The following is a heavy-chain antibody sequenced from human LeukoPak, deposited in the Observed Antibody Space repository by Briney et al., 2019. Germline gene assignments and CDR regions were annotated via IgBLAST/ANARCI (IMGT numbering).Heavy chain of an antibody. V-gene: IGHV3-23*01. Sequence: GGSLRLSCAVSGITLSNYGMSWVRQAPGKGLEWVAGISDSGGSTNYADSVKGRFTISRDNPKNTLYLKMNSLRAEDTAVYFCAKRGVVIRVILVGFHKEAYYFDSWGQGALVTVSS. D-gene: IGHD3-22*01. CDR2: ISDSGGST. CDR1: GITLSNYG. J-gene: IGHJ4*02. CDR3: AKRGVVIRVILVGFHKEAYYFDS.